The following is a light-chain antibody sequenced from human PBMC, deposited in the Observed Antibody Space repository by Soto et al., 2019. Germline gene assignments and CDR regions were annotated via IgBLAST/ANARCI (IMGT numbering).Light chain of an antibody. CDR2: AAS. CDR1: QSISNF. Sequence: IQMTQSPSSLSASVGDRVTITCRARQSISNFLNWYQQKPGKAPELLIYAASSLHSGVPSRFSGSGSGTNFTLTISSLQPEDFATYSCQQSYTTPYTFGQGTKLEIK. CDR3: QQSYTTPYT. V-gene: IGKV1-39*01. J-gene: IGKJ2*01.